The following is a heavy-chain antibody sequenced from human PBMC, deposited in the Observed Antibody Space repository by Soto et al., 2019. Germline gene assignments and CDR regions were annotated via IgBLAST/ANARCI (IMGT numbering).Heavy chain of an antibody. CDR2: IYYSGST. D-gene: IGHD3-10*01. V-gene: IGHV4-59*08. J-gene: IGHJ5*02. Sequence: PSETRSLTCTVSGGXISSYYWSWIRQPPGKGLEWIGYIYYSGSTNYNPSLKSRVTISVDTSKNQFSLKLSSVTAADTAVYYCARLYYYGPNNWFDPWGQGTLVTVS. CDR1: GGXISSYY. CDR3: ARLYYYGPNNWFDP.